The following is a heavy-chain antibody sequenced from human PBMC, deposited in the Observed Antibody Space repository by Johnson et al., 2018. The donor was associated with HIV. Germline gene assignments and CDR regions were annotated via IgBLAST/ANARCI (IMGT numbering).Heavy chain of an antibody. CDR2: ISWDGVGT. CDR1: GFTFTDYY. Sequence: VQLVESGGGLVQPGGSLRLSCAASGFTFTDYYMTWIRQAPGKGLEWVSLISWDGVGTYYADSVKGRFTVSRDNRKNSLYLQMNSLRTEDTALYYCAKAESNYGSAFDIWGQGTMVTVSS. J-gene: IGHJ3*02. V-gene: IGHV3-43*01. D-gene: IGHD5-24*01. CDR3: AKAESNYGSAFDI.